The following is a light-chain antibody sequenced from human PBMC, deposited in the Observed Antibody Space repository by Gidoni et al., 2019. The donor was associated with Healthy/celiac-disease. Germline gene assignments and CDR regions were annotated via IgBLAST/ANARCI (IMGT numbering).Light chain of an antibody. CDR3: SSYTSSSTRGV. J-gene: IGLJ3*02. V-gene: IGLV2-14*01. CDR2: AVS. CDR1: SSDVGGYNY. Sequence: QSALTQPASVSGSPGQSITLSCTGTSSDVGGYNYVSWYQQHPGKAPKLMIYAVSNRPSGVSNRFSGSKSGNTASLTISGLQAEDEADYYCSSYTSSSTRGVFGGGTKLTVL.